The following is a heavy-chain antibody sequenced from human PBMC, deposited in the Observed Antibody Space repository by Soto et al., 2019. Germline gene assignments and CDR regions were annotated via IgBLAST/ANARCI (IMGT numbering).Heavy chain of an antibody. D-gene: IGHD3-22*01. Sequence: PSETLSLTCTVSGDSVRSGSYYWSWIRQAPEKGLEWIGNIQSNGNTDYNPSLKSRVTMSLDTSKNQFSLNLSSATAADTAVYYCARTNSRGHWAAWYWGQGTLVTVSS. J-gene: IGHJ4*02. CDR2: IQSNGNT. CDR3: ARTNSRGHWAAWY. CDR1: GDSVRSGSYY. V-gene: IGHV4-61*01.